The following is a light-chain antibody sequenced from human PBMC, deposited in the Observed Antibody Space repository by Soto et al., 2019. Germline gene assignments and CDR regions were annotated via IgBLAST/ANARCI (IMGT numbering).Light chain of an antibody. CDR1: ETVSRSY. CDR3: QQYGNSPRT. J-gene: IGKJ1*01. Sequence: EIVFTQSPGTLSFSPGERATLSCRASETVSRSYLAWYQQKPGQAPRLLIYGASSRATGIPDRFSGSGSGTDFTLTISRLEPEDFAMYYCQQYGNSPRTFGQGTKVDIK. V-gene: IGKV3-20*01. CDR2: GAS.